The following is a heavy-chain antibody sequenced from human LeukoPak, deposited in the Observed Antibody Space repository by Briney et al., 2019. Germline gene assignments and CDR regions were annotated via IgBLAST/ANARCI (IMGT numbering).Heavy chain of an antibody. J-gene: IGHJ4*02. CDR2: FDPEDGET. CDR1: GYSLTELS. V-gene: IGHV1-24*01. Sequence: GASVKVSCKVSGYSLTELSMHWVRQAPGKGLEWMGGFDPEDGETICAQKFQGRVTMTEDTSTDTAYMELSSLRSEDTAVYYCATGYSRSWSGHYWGQGTLVTVSS. CDR3: ATGYSRSWSGHY. D-gene: IGHD6-13*01.